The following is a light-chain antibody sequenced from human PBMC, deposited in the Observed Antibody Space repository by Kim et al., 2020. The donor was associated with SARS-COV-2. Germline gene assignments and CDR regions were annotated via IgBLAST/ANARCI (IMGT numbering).Light chain of an antibody. CDR2: KDS. CDR3: QSADSSGAYKV. CDR1: TLPKQY. Sequence: YELTQPPSMSVSPGQTARITCSGDTLPKQYAYWYQQKPGQAPVLVIYKDSERPSGIPERFSGSSSGTTVTLSITGVQAEDEADYYCQSADSSGAYKVFGGGTQLTVL. J-gene: IGLJ3*02. V-gene: IGLV3-25*03.